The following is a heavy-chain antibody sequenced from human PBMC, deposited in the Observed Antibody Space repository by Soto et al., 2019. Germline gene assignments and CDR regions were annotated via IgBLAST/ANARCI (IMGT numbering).Heavy chain of an antibody. V-gene: IGHV3-23*01. J-gene: IGHJ4*02. D-gene: IGHD5-18*01. Sequence: GGSLRLSCAASGFTFSSYVMSWVRQAPGKGLEWVSGISTTGGLRYYADSVKGRFTISRDNSKNTLFLQMNSLRAEDTAVYYCAKIWVADTPNYWGQGTQVTVSS. CDR3: AKIWVADTPNY. CDR2: ISTTGGLR. CDR1: GFTFSSYV.